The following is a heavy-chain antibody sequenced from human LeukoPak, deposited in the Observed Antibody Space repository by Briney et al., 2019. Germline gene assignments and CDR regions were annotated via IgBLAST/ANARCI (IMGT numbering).Heavy chain of an antibody. CDR1: GGSISSYY. V-gene: IGHV4-59*01. CDR2: IYYSGST. Sequence: PSGTLSLNCTVSGGSISSYYWSWIRQPPGKGLEWIGYIYYSGSTNYNPSLKSRVTISVDTSKNQFSLKLSSVTAADTAVYYCARWYKYSSSWSPVNWFDPWGQGTLVTVSS. J-gene: IGHJ5*02. D-gene: IGHD6-6*01. CDR3: ARWYKYSSSWSPVNWFDP.